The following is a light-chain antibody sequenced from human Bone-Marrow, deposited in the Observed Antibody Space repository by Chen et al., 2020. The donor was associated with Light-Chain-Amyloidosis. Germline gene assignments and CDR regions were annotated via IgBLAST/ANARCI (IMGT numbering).Light chain of an antibody. CDR3: QVWDRSRDRPV. Sequence: SYVLTQPSSVSVAPGQTATIACGGNNIGSTSVHWYQQTPGQAPLLVVYDDSDRPSGIPERWAGANAGNTATLTISRVEAGDEDDDDCQVWDRSRDRPVFGGGTKLTVL. CDR1: NIGSTS. CDR2: DDS. J-gene: IGLJ3*02. V-gene: IGLV3-21*02.